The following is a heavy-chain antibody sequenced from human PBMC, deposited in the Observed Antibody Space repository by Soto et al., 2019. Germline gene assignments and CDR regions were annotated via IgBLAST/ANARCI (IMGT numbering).Heavy chain of an antibody. Sequence: QVQLVQSGAEVKRPGSSVKVSCEASGGTFSSLGFTWVRQAPGQGLEWMGGIIPISGRTTFAPKFLGRVTITADESTRTTYMELAALTSDHTAMYYFATRGTHGRWLEFADYWGQGTLVTVSS. CDR3: ATRGTHGRWLEFADY. CDR1: GGTFSSLG. CDR2: IIPISGRT. V-gene: IGHV1-69*01. D-gene: IGHD5-12*01. J-gene: IGHJ4*02.